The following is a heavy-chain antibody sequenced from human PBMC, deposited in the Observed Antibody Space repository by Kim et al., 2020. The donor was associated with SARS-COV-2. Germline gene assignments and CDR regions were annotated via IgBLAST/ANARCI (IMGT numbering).Heavy chain of an antibody. CDR1: GGSISSYY. V-gene: IGHV4-59*01. CDR2: IYYSGST. J-gene: IGHJ4*02. CDR3: ARSTAAGMVY. D-gene: IGHD6-13*01. Sequence: SETLSLTCTVSGGSISSYYWSWIRQPPGKGLEWIGYIYYSGSTNYNPSLKSRVTISVDTSKNQFSLKLSSVTAADTAVYYCARSTAAGMVYWGQGTLVTV.